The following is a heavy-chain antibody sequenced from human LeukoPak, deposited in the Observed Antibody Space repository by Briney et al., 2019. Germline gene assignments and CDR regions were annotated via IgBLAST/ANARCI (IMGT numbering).Heavy chain of an antibody. CDR3: ARGHCSGGSCYRLFDY. CDR1: GVSFSGYY. CDR2: INHSGST. Sequence: PSETLSLTCAVYGVSFSGYYWSWIRQPPGKGLEWIGEINHSGSTNYNPSLKSRVTISVDTSKNQFSLKLSSVTAADTAVYYCARGHCSGGSCYRLFDYWGQGTLVTVSS. J-gene: IGHJ4*02. V-gene: IGHV4-34*01. D-gene: IGHD2-15*01.